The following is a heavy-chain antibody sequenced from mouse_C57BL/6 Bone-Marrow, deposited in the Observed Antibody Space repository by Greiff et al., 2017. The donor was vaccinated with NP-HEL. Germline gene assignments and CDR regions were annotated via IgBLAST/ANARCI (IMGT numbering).Heavy chain of an antibody. CDR3: ARHGYYDYDGAWFAY. CDR2: ISNGGGST. Sequence: EVQLQQSGGGLVQPGGSLKLSCAASGFTFSDYYMYWVRQTPEKRLEWVAYISNGGGSTYYPDTVKGRFTISRDNAKNTLYLQMSRLKSEDTAMYYCARHGYYDYDGAWFAYWGQGTLVTVSA. D-gene: IGHD2-4*01. V-gene: IGHV5-12*01. CDR1: GFTFSDYY. J-gene: IGHJ3*01.